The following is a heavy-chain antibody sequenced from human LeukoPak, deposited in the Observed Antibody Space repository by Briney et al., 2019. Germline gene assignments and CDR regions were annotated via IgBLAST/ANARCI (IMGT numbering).Heavy chain of an antibody. CDR1: GHTFTSYA. CDR3: ARGYCSGGSCWDPFDY. D-gene: IGHD2-15*01. CDR2: INAGNGNT. Sequence: GASVKVSCKASGHTFTSYAMHWVRQAPGQRLEWMGWINAGNGNTKYSRKFQGRVTITRDTSASTAYMELSSLRSEDTAVYYCARGYCSGGSCWDPFDYWGQGTLVTVSS. V-gene: IGHV1-3*01. J-gene: IGHJ4*02.